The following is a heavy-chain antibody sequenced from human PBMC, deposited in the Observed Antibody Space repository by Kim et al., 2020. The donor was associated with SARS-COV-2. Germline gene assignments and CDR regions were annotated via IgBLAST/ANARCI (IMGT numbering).Heavy chain of an antibody. CDR1: GFTFSSYW. CDR2: INSDGSST. V-gene: IGHV3-74*01. Sequence: GGSLRLSCAASGFTFSSYWMHWVRQAPGKGLVWVSRINSDGSSTSYADSVKGRFTISRDNAKNTLYLQMNSLRAEDTAVYYCARVGYYYDSSGYLGYWGQGTLVTVSS. J-gene: IGHJ4*02. D-gene: IGHD3-22*01. CDR3: ARVGYYYDSSGYLGY.